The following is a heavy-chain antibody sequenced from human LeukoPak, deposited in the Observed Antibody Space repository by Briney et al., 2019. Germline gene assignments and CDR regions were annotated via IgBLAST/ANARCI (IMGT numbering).Heavy chain of an antibody. CDR2: ISSSSSYI. CDR3: VRGGRGSADNWFDP. Sequence: GSLRLSCAASGFTFSSYSMNWVRQAPGKGLEWVSSISSSSSYIYYADSVRGRFAISRDNTQNSLSLQMNSLRADDTAIYYCVRGGRGSADNWFDPWGQGTLVTVSS. V-gene: IGHV3-21*01. J-gene: IGHJ5*02. D-gene: IGHD3-10*01. CDR1: GFTFSSYS.